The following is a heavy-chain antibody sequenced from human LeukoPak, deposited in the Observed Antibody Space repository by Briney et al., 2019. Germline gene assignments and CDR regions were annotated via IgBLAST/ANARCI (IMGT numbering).Heavy chain of an antibody. CDR1: GGSISSGSYY. CDR2: IYTSGST. CDR3: ARVGSSSWYNWFDP. Sequence: PSETLSLTCTVSGGSISSGSYYWSWIRQPAGKGLEWIGRIYTSGSTNYNPPLKSRVTISVDTSKNQFSLKLSSVTAADTAVYYCARVGSSSWYNWFDPWGQGTLVTVSS. J-gene: IGHJ5*02. V-gene: IGHV4-61*02. D-gene: IGHD6-13*01.